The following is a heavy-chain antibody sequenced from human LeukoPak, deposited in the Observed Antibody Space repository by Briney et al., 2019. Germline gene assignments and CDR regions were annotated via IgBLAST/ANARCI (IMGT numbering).Heavy chain of an antibody. D-gene: IGHD3-10*01. V-gene: IGHV3-11*06. J-gene: IGHJ4*02. CDR3: TRVGAFSGSYTDY. CDR2: ITSSGSYT. Sequence: GGSLRLSCAASGFTFSDYYMTWIRQAPGKGLEYISYITSSGSYTNYAASVKGRFTISRDNFKNSLYLQMTSLRAEDTAVYYSTRVGAFSGSYTDYWGQGTLVTVSS. CDR1: GFTFSDYY.